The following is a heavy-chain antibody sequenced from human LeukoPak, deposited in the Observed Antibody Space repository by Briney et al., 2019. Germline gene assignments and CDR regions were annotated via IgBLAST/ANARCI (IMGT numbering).Heavy chain of an antibody. Sequence: GGSLRLSCAASGFTFSSYSMNWVRQAPGRALEWVSSITSSGTYIFYADSVKGRFAISRDNAKNSLYLQMNSLGPEDTAVYYCARDPYSGNYGNYYYYYMDVWGKGTTVTISS. J-gene: IGHJ6*03. D-gene: IGHD1-26*01. CDR3: ARDPYSGNYGNYYYYYMDV. V-gene: IGHV3-21*01. CDR2: ITSSGTYI. CDR1: GFTFSSYS.